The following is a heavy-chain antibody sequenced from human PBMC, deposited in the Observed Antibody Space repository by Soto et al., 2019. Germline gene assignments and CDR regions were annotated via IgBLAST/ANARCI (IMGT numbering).Heavy chain of an antibody. J-gene: IGHJ5*02. V-gene: IGHV1-18*01. CDR1: GYTFTSYG. CDR3: ARDNPIVVVPAASLGP. Sequence: ASVKVSCKASGYTFTSYGISWVRQAPGQGLEWMGWISAYNGNTNYAQKLQGRVTMTTDTSTSTAYMELRSLRSDDTAVYYCARDNPIVVVPAASLGPWGQGTLVTVSS. CDR2: ISAYNGNT. D-gene: IGHD2-2*01.